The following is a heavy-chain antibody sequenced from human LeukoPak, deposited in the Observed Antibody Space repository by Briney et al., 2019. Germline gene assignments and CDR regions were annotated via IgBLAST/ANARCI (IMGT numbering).Heavy chain of an antibody. V-gene: IGHV4-59*01. Sequence: SETLSLTCTVSGGSISSYYWSWIRQPPGKGLEWIGYIYYSGSTNYNPSLKSRVTISVDTSKNQFSLKLSSVTAADTAVHYCARDRFLSREDYYYGMDVWGQGTTVTVSS. CDR1: GGSISSYY. D-gene: IGHD3-3*01. CDR2: IYYSGST. CDR3: ARDRFLSREDYYYGMDV. J-gene: IGHJ6*02.